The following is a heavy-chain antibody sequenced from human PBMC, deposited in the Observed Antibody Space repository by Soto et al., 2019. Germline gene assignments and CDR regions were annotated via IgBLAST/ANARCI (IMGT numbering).Heavy chain of an antibody. V-gene: IGHV1-69*04. D-gene: IGHD2-2*01. CDR2: IIPILGIA. Sequence: SVKVSCKASGYTFTSYDINWVRQAPGQGLEWMGRIIPILGIANYAQKFQGRVTITADKSTSTAYMELSSLRSEDTAVYYCARADVVVPAAMGYYFDYWGQGTLVTVSS. CDR1: GYTFTSYD. CDR3: ARADVVVPAAMGYYFDY. J-gene: IGHJ4*02.